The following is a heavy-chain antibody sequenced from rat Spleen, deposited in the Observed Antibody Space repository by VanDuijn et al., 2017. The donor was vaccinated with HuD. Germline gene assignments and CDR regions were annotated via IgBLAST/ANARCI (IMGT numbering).Heavy chain of an antibody. Sequence: EVQLVETGGGFVQPGRSLKLSCVGSGFTFSRYWMYWIRQAPGKGRERFSTINAEGASTYYPESVKGRFTIYRDNAENTVYLQMNSLRSEDTATYYCAKRDYDGYYPFAYWGQGTLVTVSS. CDR1: GFTFSRYW. V-gene: IGHV5-58*01. J-gene: IGHJ3*01. CDR3: AKRDYDGYYPFAY. CDR2: INAEGAST. D-gene: IGHD1-12*03.